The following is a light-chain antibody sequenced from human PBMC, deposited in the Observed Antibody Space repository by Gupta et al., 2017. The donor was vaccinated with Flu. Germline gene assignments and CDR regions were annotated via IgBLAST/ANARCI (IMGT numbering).Light chain of an antibody. J-gene: IGKJ4*01. Sequence: DIQMTQSPSSLSASVGDRVTITCRASQSISTYLNWYQQKPGQAPRLLIHATSSLQSGVPSRFSGSGSVTDFTLTISSLQPEDFATYYCQQSDRTPRTFGGGTKVEIK. V-gene: IGKV1-39*01. CDR3: QQSDRTPRT. CDR1: QSISTY. CDR2: ATS.